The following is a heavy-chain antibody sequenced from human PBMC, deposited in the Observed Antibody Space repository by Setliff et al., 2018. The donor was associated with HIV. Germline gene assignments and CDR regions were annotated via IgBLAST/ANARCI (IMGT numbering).Heavy chain of an antibody. D-gene: IGHD6-19*01. CDR1: GGSISSHY. J-gene: IGHJ4*02. V-gene: IGHV4-59*11. CDR3: ARRSGWSLDY. Sequence: PSETLSLTCTVSGGSISSHYWSWIRQPPGKGLEWIGSIYYSGSTNYNTPLKSRVTISVHTSKNQFSLNLTSVTAADTAVYDCARRSGWSLDYWGQGTLVTVSS. CDR2: IYYSGST.